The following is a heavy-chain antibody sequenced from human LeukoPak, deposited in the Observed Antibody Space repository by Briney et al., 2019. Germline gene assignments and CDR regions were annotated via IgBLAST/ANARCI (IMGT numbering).Heavy chain of an antibody. Sequence: GGSLRLSCAASGFTFSSYAMHWVRQAPGKGLEWVTFISYDGSNKYCADSVKGRFTISRDNSKNTLYLQMNSLRAEDTAVYYCARVPNTYYYYGMDVWGQGTTVTVSS. D-gene: IGHD2-8*01. J-gene: IGHJ6*02. CDR3: ARVPNTYYYYGMDV. V-gene: IGHV3-30-3*01. CDR2: ISYDGSNK. CDR1: GFTFSSYA.